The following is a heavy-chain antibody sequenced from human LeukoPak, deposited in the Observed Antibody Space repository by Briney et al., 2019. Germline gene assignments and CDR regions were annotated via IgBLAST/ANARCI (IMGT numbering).Heavy chain of an antibody. CDR3: ARARPPFYSAAGGIRSNWFDP. D-gene: IGHD6-13*01. CDR1: GYTFTSYY. V-gene: IGHV1-46*01. J-gene: IGHJ5*02. CDR2: INPSGGST. Sequence: ASVKVSCMASGYTFTSYYMHWVRQAPGQGLEWTGIINPSGGSTSYAQKFQGRVTMTRNTSISTAYMELSSLRSEDTAVYYCARARPPFYSAAGGIRSNWFDPWGQGTLVTVSS.